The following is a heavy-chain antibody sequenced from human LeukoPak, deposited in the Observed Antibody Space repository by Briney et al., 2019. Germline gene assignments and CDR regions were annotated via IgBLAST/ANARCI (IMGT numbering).Heavy chain of an antibody. CDR1: GFTFDDYA. Sequence: PGRSLRLSCAASGFTFDDYAMHCGREAPGKGLEWVSGICWNSGSIGYADSVKGRFTISRDNAKNSLYLQMNSLRAEDTALYYCAKGRCSSTSCPVDYWGQGTLVPVSS. CDR2: ICWNSGSI. CDR3: AKGRCSSTSCPVDY. D-gene: IGHD2-2*01. V-gene: IGHV3-9*01. J-gene: IGHJ4*02.